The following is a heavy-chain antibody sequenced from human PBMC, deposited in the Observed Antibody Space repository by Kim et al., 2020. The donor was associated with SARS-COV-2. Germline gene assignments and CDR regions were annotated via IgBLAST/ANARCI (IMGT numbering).Heavy chain of an antibody. CDR3: ARVAASPWYYYGMDV. CDR2: ISYDGSNK. CDR1: GFTFSSYA. J-gene: IGHJ6*02. D-gene: IGHD2-15*01. V-gene: IGHV3-30*04. Sequence: GGSLRLSCAASGFTFSSYAMHWVRQAPGKGLEWVAVISYDGSNKYYADSVKGRFTISRDNSKNTLYLQMNSLRAEDTAVYYCARVAASPWYYYGMDVWGQRTTVTVS.